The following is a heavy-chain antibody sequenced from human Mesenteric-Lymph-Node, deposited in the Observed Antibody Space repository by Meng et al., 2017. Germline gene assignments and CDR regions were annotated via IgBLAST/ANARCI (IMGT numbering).Heavy chain of an antibody. CDR3: ARGLGAATHFDY. J-gene: IGHJ4*02. V-gene: IGHV3-48*03. D-gene: IGHD2-15*01. CDR2: ISSSGSTI. CDR1: GFTFSSFE. Sequence: GESLKISCAASGFTFSSFEMNWVRQAPGKGPEWISYISSSGSTIYYADSVKGRFAISRDNAKNSLYLQMNSLRAEDTAFYYCARGLGAATHFDYWGQGALVTVSS.